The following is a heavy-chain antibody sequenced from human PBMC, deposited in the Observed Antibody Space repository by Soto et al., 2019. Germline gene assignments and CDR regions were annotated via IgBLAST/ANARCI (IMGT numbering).Heavy chain of an antibody. Sequence: GGSLRLSCAASGVTFSSYAMSWVRQAPGKGLEWVSAISGSGGSTYYADSVKGRFTISRDNSKNTLYLQMNSLRAEDTAVYYCAKDPPYSSSTFYAFDIWGQGTMVTVSS. D-gene: IGHD6-13*01. CDR3: AKDPPYSSSTFYAFDI. V-gene: IGHV3-23*01. CDR1: GVTFSSYA. CDR2: ISGSGGST. J-gene: IGHJ3*02.